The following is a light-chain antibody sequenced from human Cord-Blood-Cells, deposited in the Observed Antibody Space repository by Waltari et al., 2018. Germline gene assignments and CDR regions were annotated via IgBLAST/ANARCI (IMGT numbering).Light chain of an antibody. CDR1: SSDVGGYNY. V-gene: IGLV2-14*01. Sequence: QSALTQPASVSGSPGQSITISCTGTSSDVGGYNYVSWYPQHPGKAPKLMIYEVSNRPSGVATRVSGSKSGNSASLTISGLQAEDEADYYCSSYTSSSTLVVFGGGTKLTVL. J-gene: IGLJ2*01. CDR2: EVS. CDR3: SSYTSSSTLVV.